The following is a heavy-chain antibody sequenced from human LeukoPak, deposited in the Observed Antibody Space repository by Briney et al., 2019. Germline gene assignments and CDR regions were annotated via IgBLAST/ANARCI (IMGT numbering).Heavy chain of an antibody. V-gene: IGHV3-53*04. CDR1: GFTFSSYA. CDR3: AREAGGVAGPFDY. CDR2: IYSGGST. Sequence: GGSLRLSCAASGFTFSSYAMHWVRQAPGKGLEWVSAIYSGGSTYYADSVKGRFTISRHNSKNTLYLQMNSLRAEDTAVYYCAREAGGVAGPFDYWGQGTLVTVSS. J-gene: IGHJ4*02. D-gene: IGHD6-19*01.